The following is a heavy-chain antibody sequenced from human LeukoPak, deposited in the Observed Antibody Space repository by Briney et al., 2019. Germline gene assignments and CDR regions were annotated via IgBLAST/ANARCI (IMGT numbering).Heavy chain of an antibody. CDR2: IYYSGST. CDR3: ARNGGNSRKDAFDI. J-gene: IGHJ3*02. D-gene: IGHD4-23*01. CDR1: GGSISSSSYY. Sequence: PSETLSLTRTVSGGSISSSSYYWGWIRQPPGKGLEWIGSIYYSGSTYYNPSLKSRVTISVDTSKNQFSLKLSSVTAADTAVYYCARNGGNSRKDAFDIWGQGTMVTVSS. V-gene: IGHV4-39*01.